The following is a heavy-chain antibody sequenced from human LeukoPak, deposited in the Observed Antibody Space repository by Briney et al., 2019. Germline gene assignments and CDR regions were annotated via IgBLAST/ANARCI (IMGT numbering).Heavy chain of an antibody. CDR3: AREDCSGGSCYSA. D-gene: IGHD2-15*01. V-gene: IGHV1-2*02. CDR1: GYTFTGYY. Sequence: ASVKVSCKASGYTFTGYYMHWVRQAPGQGLEWLGWINPNSGGTNYAQKFQGRVTMTRDTSISTAYMELSRLRSDDTAVYYCAREDCSGGSCYSAWSQGTLVTVSS. J-gene: IGHJ4*02. CDR2: INPNSGGT.